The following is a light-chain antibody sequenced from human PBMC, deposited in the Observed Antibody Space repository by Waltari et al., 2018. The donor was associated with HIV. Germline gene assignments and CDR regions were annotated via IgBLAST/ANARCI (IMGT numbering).Light chain of an antibody. CDR2: GAF. J-gene: IGKJ4*01. CDR3: QQFGSSPLT. CDR1: QSVNSNY. V-gene: IGKV3-20*01. Sequence: EIVLTQSPDTLSLSPGERATLSCGASQSVNSNYLAWYQQKPGQAPRLLIYGAFNRATGIPDRFSGSGSVTDFTLTINRLEPEDFAVYYCQQFGSSPLTFGGGTKVEIK.